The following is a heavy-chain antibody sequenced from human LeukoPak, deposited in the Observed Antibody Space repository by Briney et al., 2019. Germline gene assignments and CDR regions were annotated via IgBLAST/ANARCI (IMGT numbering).Heavy chain of an antibody. CDR2: IIPIFGTA. Sequence: SVKVSCKAAVGTLSSYAISWGRQAPGQGLELMGGIIPIFGTANYAQKFQGRVTITTDESTSTAYMELSSLRSEDTAVYYCARGEGYCSSTSCYTSWFDPWGQGTLVTVSS. V-gene: IGHV1-69*05. CDR1: VGTLSSYA. J-gene: IGHJ5*02. CDR3: ARGEGYCSSTSCYTSWFDP. D-gene: IGHD2-2*02.